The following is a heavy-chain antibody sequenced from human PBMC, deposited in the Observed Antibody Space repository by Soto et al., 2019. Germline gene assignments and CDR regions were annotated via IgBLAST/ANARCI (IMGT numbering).Heavy chain of an antibody. J-gene: IGHJ6*02. CDR3: TTEGGLQYYYYGMDV. Sequence: TGGSLRLSCAASGFTFSNAWMSWVRQAPGKGLEWVGRIKSKTDGGTTDYAAPVKGRFTISRDDSKNTLYLQMNSLKTEDTAVYYCTTEGGLQYYYYGMDVWGQGTTVTVSS. CDR1: GFTFSNAW. CDR2: IKSKTDGGTT. V-gene: IGHV3-15*01. D-gene: IGHD4-4*01.